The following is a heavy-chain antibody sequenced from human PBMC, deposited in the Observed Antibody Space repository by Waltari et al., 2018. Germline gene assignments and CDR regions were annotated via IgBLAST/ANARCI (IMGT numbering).Heavy chain of an antibody. Sequence: QVTLRESGPALVKPTQTRTLPGTFSGFSLSTSGMRVSWIRQPPGKALEWLARIDWDEDKFYSTSLKTRLTISKDTTKNQVVLTMTNMDPVDTATYDCARRAVAGDFDYWGQGTLVTVSS. CDR2: IDWDEDK. J-gene: IGHJ4*02. V-gene: IGHV2-70*04. CDR3: ARRAVAGDFDY. D-gene: IGHD6-19*01. CDR1: GFSLSTSGMR.